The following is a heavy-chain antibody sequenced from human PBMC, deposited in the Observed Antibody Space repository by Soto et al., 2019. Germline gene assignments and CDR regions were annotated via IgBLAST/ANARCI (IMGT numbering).Heavy chain of an antibody. V-gene: IGHV1-69*06. J-gene: IGHJ5*02. D-gene: IGHD3-16*02. Sequence: QVQLVQSGAEVKKPGSSVKASCKASGGTFSSYAISWVRQAPGQGLEWMGGIIPIFGTANYAQKFRGRVTITADKSTSTAYMELSSLRSEDTAVYYCARCDVWGSYRGNNWFDPWGQGTLVTVSS. CDR1: GGTFSSYA. CDR2: IIPIFGTA. CDR3: ARCDVWGSYRGNNWFDP.